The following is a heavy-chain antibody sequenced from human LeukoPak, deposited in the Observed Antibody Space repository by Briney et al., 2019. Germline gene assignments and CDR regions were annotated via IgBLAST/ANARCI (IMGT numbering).Heavy chain of an antibody. CDR3: ARVGSGWSMDS. D-gene: IGHD6-19*01. J-gene: IGHJ4*02. Sequence: GGSLRLSCAASGFTFSSYSMNWVRQAPGKGLEWVAVIWYDGSNKYYADSVKGRFTISRDNSKNTLNLQMNSLRAEDTAVYYCARVGSGWSMDSWGQGTLVSVSP. V-gene: IGHV3-33*08. CDR1: GFTFSSYS. CDR2: IWYDGSNK.